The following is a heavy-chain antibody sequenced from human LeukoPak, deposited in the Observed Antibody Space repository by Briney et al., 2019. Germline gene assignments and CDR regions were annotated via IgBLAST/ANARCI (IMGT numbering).Heavy chain of an antibody. J-gene: IGHJ4*02. CDR1: GGTFSSYA. CDR3: ASNYYDSSGYYPHFDY. D-gene: IGHD3-22*01. CDR2: IIPIFGTA. Sequence: ASVKVSCKASGGTFSSYAISWVRQAPGQGLEWMGGIIPIFGTANYAQKFQGRVTITTDESTSTAYMELNSLRSEDTAVYYCASNYYDSSGYYPHFDYWGQGTLVTVSS. V-gene: IGHV1-69*05.